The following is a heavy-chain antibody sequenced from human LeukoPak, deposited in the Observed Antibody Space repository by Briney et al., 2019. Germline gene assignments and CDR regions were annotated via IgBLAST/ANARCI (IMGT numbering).Heavy chain of an antibody. CDR1: AFTFSSYS. D-gene: IGHD3-22*01. J-gene: IGHJ2*01. Sequence: GGSLRLSCAASAFTFSSYSMNWVRQAPGKGLEWFSFISTSSSYIHYADSVKGRFTISRDNAKNSLYLQMNSLRAEDTAVYYCARTSDTSGRLYWYFDLWGRGTLVTVSS. CDR3: ARTSDTSGRLYWYFDL. V-gene: IGHV3-21*01. CDR2: ISTSSSYI.